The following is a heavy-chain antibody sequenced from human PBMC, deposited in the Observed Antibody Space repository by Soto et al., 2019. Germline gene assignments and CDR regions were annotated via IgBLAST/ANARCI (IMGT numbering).Heavy chain of an antibody. D-gene: IGHD4-17*01. CDR3: AKDMSSHGDGAFDI. Sequence: EVQLVESGGVVVQPGGSLRLSCAASGFTFDDYTMHWVRQAPGKGLEWVSLISWDGGSTYYADSVKGRFTISRDNSKNSLYLQMNRLRTEDAALYYCAKDMSSHGDGAFDIWGQGTMVTVSS. CDR2: ISWDGGST. CDR1: GFTFDDYT. J-gene: IGHJ3*02. V-gene: IGHV3-43*01.